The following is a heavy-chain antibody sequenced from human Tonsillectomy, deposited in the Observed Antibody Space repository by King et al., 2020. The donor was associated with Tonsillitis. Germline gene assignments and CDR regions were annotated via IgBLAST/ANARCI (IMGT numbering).Heavy chain of an antibody. Sequence: QLQESGPGLVKPSETLSLTCAVSGYSISSGYYWGWIRQAPGKGLEWIGSIYHSGTTYYNPSLKSRVTISVETSKNQFSLKLSSVTAADPAVYFCASDNWVFGGHAFDGWGQGTRVTVSS. J-gene: IGHJ3*01. CDR1: GYSISSGYY. V-gene: IGHV4-38-2*01. CDR3: ASDNWVFGGHAFDG. D-gene: IGHD1-20*01. CDR2: IYHSGTT.